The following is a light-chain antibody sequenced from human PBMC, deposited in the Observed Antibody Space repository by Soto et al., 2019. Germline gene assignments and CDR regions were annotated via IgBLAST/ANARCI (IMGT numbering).Light chain of an antibody. V-gene: IGKV3-20*01. CDR2: GAS. J-gene: IGKJ1*01. CDR1: QAVFSNY. Sequence: EIVLTQSPGTLSLSPGDRATLSCRASQAVFSNYLAWYQQKSGQAPRLLIYGASSRATGIPDRFSGSGSGTEFTLTVSRLEPEDVEVYYCQQYGSSIRTFGQGTKVEIK. CDR3: QQYGSSIRT.